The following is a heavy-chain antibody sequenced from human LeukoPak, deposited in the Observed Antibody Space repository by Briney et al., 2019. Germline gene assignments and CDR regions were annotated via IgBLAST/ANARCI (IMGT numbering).Heavy chain of an antibody. CDR3: ARDVDYANPRHDY. D-gene: IGHD4/OR15-4a*01. CDR1: GFTFSSYS. V-gene: IGHV3-21*01. Sequence: GGPLRLSCAASGFTFSSYSMNWVRQAPGKGLEWVSSISSSSSYIYYADSVKGRFTISRDNANNSVYLQMNSLRSEDTAVYYCARDVDYANPRHDYWGQGTLVTVSS. J-gene: IGHJ4*02. CDR2: ISSSSSYI.